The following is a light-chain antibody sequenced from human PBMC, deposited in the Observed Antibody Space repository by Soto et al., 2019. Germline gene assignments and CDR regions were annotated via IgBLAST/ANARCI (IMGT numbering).Light chain of an antibody. CDR2: GSS. V-gene: IGKV1-39*01. J-gene: IGKJ5*01. CDR3: QQSYTTPTT. Sequence: DIQMTQSPSSLSASVGDRVTITCRASQSIGNSLTWYQQKPGKAPKLLIYGSSTLQGGVPSRFSGSGSGTDFALTISSLQPEDFATYYCQQSYTTPTTVGQGTRLDIK. CDR1: QSIGNS.